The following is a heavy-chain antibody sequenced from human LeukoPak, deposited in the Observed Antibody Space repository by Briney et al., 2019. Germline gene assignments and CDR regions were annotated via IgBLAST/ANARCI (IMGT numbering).Heavy chain of an antibody. J-gene: IGHJ3*02. CDR2: IYYSGST. CDR3: ARHEGYSYGLDAFDI. D-gene: IGHD5-18*01. CDR1: GGSISSSSYY. V-gene: IGHV4-39*01. Sequence: SETLSLTCTVSGGSISSSSYYWGWIRQPPGKGLEWMGSIYYSGSTYYNPSLKSRVTISVDTSKNQFSLKLSSVTAADTAVYYCARHEGYSYGLDAFDIWGQGTMVTVSS.